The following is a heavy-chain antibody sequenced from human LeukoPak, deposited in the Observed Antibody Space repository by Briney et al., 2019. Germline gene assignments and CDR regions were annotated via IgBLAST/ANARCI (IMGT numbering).Heavy chain of an antibody. Sequence: GGSLRLSCAASGFTFSSYSMTWVRQAPGKGLEWVSSMSSGSRYIYYADSVRGRFTISRDNAKNSLYLLMNSQRVEDTAVYYCARDRPTGASRLFVVQWGQGTLVTVSS. D-gene: IGHD3-3*01. CDR3: ARDRPTGASRLFVVQ. J-gene: IGHJ4*02. CDR2: MSSGSRYI. V-gene: IGHV3-21*01. CDR1: GFTFSSYS.